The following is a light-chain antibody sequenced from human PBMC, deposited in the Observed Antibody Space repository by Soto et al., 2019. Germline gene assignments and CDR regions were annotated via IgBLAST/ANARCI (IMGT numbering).Light chain of an antibody. V-gene: IGLV1-40*01. CDR1: SSNIGAGYD. Sequence: QSVLTQPPSVSGAPGQRVTISCTGSSSNIGAGYDVHWYQQLPGTAPKLLIYGNSNRPSGVPDRFSGSKSGTSASLAITGLQAEDEAHYYCQSYDSSLSGVFGTGTKLTVL. CDR2: GNS. J-gene: IGLJ1*01. CDR3: QSYDSSLSGV.